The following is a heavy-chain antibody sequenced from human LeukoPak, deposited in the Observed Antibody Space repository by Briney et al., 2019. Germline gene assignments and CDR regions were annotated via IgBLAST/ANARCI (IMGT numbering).Heavy chain of an antibody. CDR2: INPNSGGT. D-gene: IGHD3-10*01. CDR3: ARVGEDYPAFDI. Sequence: GASVKVSCKTSGYDFTGYYMHWVRQAPGQGLEWMGWINPNSGGTNYAQKFQGRVTMTRDTSISTAYMELSRLRSDDAAVYYCARVGEDYPAFDIWGQGTMVTVSS. V-gene: IGHV1-2*02. J-gene: IGHJ3*02. CDR1: GYDFTGYY.